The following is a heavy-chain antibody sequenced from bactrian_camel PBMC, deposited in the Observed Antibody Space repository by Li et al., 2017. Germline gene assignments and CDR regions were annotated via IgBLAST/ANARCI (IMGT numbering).Heavy chain of an antibody. Sequence: QLVESGGGSVKAGESLKLSCVAFGGTYSSYRSYCMAWFRQAPGKEREGVAAIGMDGRTSAADSVKGRFTISRDSAKNTVYLQMNNLQPEDTATYYCAEGRGSRGEHCYSLNYWGQGTQVTVS. CDR2: IGMDGRT. CDR1: GGTYSSYRSYC. D-gene: IGHD6*01. V-gene: IGHV3S57*01. J-gene: IGHJ4*01. CDR3: AEGRGSRGEHCYSLNY.